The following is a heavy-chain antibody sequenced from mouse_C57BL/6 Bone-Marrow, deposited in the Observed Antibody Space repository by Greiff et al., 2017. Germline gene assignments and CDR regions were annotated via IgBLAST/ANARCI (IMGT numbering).Heavy chain of an antibody. CDR2: IWSGGST. CDR3: ARICDGYYWYFDV. J-gene: IGHJ1*03. Sequence: VKLMESGPGLVQPSQSLSITCTVSGFSLTSYGVHWVRQSPGKGLEWLGVIWSGGSTDYNAAFISRLSISKDNSKRQVFFKMNSLQADDTAIYYCARICDGYYWYFDVWGTGTTVTVSS. D-gene: IGHD2-3*01. V-gene: IGHV2-2*01. CDR1: GFSLTSYG.